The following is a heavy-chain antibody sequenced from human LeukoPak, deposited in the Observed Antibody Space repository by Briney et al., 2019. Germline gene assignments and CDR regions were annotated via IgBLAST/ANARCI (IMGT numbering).Heavy chain of an antibody. CDR2: INPNSGGT. D-gene: IGHD3-22*01. Sequence: ASVKVSCKAPGYTFTGYYMHWVRQAPGQGLEWMGWINPNSGGTNYAQKFQGRVTMTRDTSISTAYMELSRLRSDDTAVYYCASDIDYYDSSGYQFDYWGQGTLVTVSS. J-gene: IGHJ4*02. CDR1: GYTFTGYY. CDR3: ASDIDYYDSSGYQFDY. V-gene: IGHV1-2*02.